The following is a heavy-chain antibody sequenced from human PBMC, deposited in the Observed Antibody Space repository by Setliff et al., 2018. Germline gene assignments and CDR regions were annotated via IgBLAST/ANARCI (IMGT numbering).Heavy chain of an antibody. Sequence: SETLSLTCTVSGGSVSSGSYYWAWIRQPAGKGLEWIGHIYTRGSANYNLSLKSRVTISTDASKNQFSLTPTSVTAADTAMYYCGRGRFYYDDNDFSWGQGTLVTVSS. D-gene: IGHD3-22*01. J-gene: IGHJ4*02. CDR2: IYTRGSA. V-gene: IGHV4-61*09. CDR1: GGSVSSGSYY. CDR3: GRGRFYYDDNDFS.